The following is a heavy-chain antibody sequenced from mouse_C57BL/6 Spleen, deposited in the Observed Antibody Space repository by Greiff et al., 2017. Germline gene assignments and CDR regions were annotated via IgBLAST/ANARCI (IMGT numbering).Heavy chain of an antibody. J-gene: IGHJ4*01. CDR1: GFTFSDYR. V-gene: IGHV5-17*01. CDR3: AREAIYYDYDGAMDY. CDR2: ISSGSSTI. D-gene: IGHD2-4*01. Sequence: VQLKESGGGLVKPGGSLKLSCAASGFTFSDYRMHWVRQAPEKGLEWVAYISSGSSTIYYADTVKGRFTISRDNAKNTLFLQMTSLRSEDTAMYYCAREAIYYDYDGAMDYWGQGTSVTVSS.